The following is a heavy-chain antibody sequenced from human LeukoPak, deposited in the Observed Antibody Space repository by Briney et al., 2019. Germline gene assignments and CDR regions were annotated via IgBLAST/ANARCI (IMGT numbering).Heavy chain of an antibody. CDR3: ARTYYYDSSGFDY. CDR1: GFTFSSYG. Sequence: PGGSLRLSCAASGFTFSSYGMSWVRQAPGKGLEWVSYISSSGSTIYYADSVKGRFTISRDNAKNSLYLQMNSLRAEDTAVYYCARTYYYDSSGFDYWGQGTLVTVSS. V-gene: IGHV3-48*04. D-gene: IGHD3-22*01. J-gene: IGHJ4*02. CDR2: ISSSGSTI.